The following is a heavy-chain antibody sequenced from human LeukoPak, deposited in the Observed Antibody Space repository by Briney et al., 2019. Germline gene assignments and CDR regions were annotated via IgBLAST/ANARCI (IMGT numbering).Heavy chain of an antibody. V-gene: IGHV4-4*07. CDR1: GGSISSYY. CDR3: ARDGDTAMVSTDAFDI. J-gene: IGHJ3*02. D-gene: IGHD5-18*01. CDR2: IYTSEST. Sequence: SETLSLTCTVSGGSISSYYWSWIRQPAGKGLEWIGRIYTSESTNYNPSLKSRVTMSVDTSKNQFSLKLSSVTAADTAVYYCARDGDTAMVSTDAFDIWGQGTMVTVSS.